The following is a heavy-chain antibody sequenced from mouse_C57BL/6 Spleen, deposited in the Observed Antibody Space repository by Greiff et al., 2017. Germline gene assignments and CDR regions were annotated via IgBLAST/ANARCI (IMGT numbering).Heavy chain of an antibody. D-gene: IGHD2-3*01. CDR3: ARSGIYDGYSFAY. CDR2: FDPSDSYT. J-gene: IGHJ3*01. V-gene: IGHV1-69*01. Sequence: QVQLQQPGAELVMPGASVKLSCKASGYTFTSYWMHWVKQRPGQGLEWIGEFDPSDSYTNYNQKFKGKSTLTVDKSSSTAYMQLSSLTSEDSAVYYCARSGIYDGYSFAYWGQGTLVTVSA. CDR1: GYTFTSYW.